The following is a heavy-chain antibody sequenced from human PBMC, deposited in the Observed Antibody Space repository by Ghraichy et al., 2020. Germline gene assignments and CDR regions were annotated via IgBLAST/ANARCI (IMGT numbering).Heavy chain of an antibody. Sequence: GGSLRLSCAASGFTFSRYGMHWVRQAPGKGLEWVAVTSYDGTNKNYADSVKGRFTISRDNSRNTVYLQMNSLRAEDTAVYYCAKERDSSGYYSFLGDYYGMDVWGQGTAVTVSS. CDR2: TSYDGTNK. CDR3: AKERDSSGYYSFLGDYYGMDV. CDR1: GFTFSRYG. V-gene: IGHV3-30*18. D-gene: IGHD3-22*01. J-gene: IGHJ6*02.